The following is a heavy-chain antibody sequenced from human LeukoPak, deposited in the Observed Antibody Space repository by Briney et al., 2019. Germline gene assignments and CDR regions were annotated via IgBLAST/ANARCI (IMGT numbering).Heavy chain of an antibody. CDR2: INPSGGST. D-gene: IGHD6-19*01. Sequence: ASVKVSCKASGYTFSSYYMHWVRQAPGEGLEWMGIINPSGGSTSYAQKFQGRVTMTRDMSTSTVHMELSSLRSEDTAVYYCARESDSSGWYYYYYYMDVWGKGTTVTISS. CDR1: GYTFSSYY. J-gene: IGHJ6*03. V-gene: IGHV1-46*01. CDR3: ARESDSSGWYYYYYYMDV.